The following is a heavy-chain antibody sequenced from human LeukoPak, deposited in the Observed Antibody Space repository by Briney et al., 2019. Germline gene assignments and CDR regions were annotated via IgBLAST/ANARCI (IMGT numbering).Heavy chain of an antibody. J-gene: IGHJ4*02. Sequence: GGSLRLFCAASGFPFSLCSMLGVPQAPRKGLVEVSALRCRGGSTYYADSVKGRFTISRDNSKNTLYLQMNSLRAEDTAVYYCAKDKISNIVVVPAAILTGYWGQGTLVTVSS. CDR2: LRCRGGST. D-gene: IGHD2-2*01. CDR1: GFPFSLCS. CDR3: AKDKISNIVVVPAAILTGY. V-gene: IGHV3-23*01.